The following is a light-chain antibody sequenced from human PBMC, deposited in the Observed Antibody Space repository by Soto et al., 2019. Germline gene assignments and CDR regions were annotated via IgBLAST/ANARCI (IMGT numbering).Light chain of an antibody. CDR1: QSVSSN. CDR2: GAS. CDR3: QQYNNWPRT. J-gene: IGKJ1*01. Sequence: EIVITQSPSTLSVSPGERATLSCRASQSVSSNLAWYQQKPGQAPRLLIYGASTRATGIPARFSGSGSGTEFTLTISSLQSEDFAVYYCQQYNNWPRTFGQGTKADIK. V-gene: IGKV3-15*01.